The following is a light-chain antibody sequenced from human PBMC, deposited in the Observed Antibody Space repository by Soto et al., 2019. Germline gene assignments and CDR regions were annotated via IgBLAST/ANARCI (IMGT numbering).Light chain of an antibody. CDR2: EVS. J-gene: IGLJ2*01. CDR3: RSFAGSSTFVV. Sequence: QSAMTQPPSASGSPGQSVTISCTGTSSDVGGYNYVSWYQQHPGKAPKLMIYEVSNRPSGVSNRFSGSKSGNTASLTISGLQAEDEADYYFRSFAGSSTFVVFGGGTKLTVL. V-gene: IGLV2-14*01. CDR1: SSDVGGYNY.